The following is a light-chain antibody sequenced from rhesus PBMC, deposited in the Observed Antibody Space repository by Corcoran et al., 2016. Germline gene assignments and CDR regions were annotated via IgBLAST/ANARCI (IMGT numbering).Light chain of an antibody. J-gene: IGKJ3*01. CDR2: KAS. CDR1: QSISSW. Sequence: DIQMTQSPSSLSASVGDTVTITCRASQSISSWLDWYQQKPGKAPKLLIYKASSLQSGGPSRFSGSGSGTDFTLTISSLQPEDFATYYCLQYSSSPFTFGPGTKLDIK. V-gene: IGKV1-22*01. CDR3: LQYSSSPFT.